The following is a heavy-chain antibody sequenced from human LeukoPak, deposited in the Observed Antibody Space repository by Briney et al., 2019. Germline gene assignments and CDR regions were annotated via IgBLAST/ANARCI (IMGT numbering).Heavy chain of an antibody. CDR3: AKRSDYGGNWNYFDY. CDR2: ISDSGGDT. Sequence: GGSLRLSCEASGFTFSAYAMTWVRQAPGKGLEWVSTISDSGGDTFYADSVKGRFTISRDNSRNTLYLQMNGLRVEDTAVYYCAKRSDYGGNWNYFDYWGQGTLVTVSS. D-gene: IGHD4-23*01. CDR1: GFTFSAYA. J-gene: IGHJ4*02. V-gene: IGHV3-23*01.